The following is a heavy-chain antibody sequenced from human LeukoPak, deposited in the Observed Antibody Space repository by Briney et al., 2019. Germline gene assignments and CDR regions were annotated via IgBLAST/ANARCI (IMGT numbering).Heavy chain of an antibody. D-gene: IGHD6-13*01. CDR2: ISSSGSTI. V-gene: IGHV3-48*03. J-gene: IGHJ6*02. CDR1: GFIFSNYG. Sequence: GGSLRLSCSASGFIFSNYGMYWVRQAPGKGLEWVSYISSSGSTIYYADSVKGRFTISRDNAKNSLYLQMNSLRAEDTAVYYCARGFAAPLYYYYGMDVWGQGTTVTVSS. CDR3: ARGFAAPLYYYYGMDV.